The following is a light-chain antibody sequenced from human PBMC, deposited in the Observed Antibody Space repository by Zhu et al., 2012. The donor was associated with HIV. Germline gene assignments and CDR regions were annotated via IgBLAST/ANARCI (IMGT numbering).Light chain of an antibody. J-gene: IGKJ4*01. Sequence: ERVMTQSPATVSVSPGERATLSCRASQSVSSNLAWYQQKPGQALRLLIYGASTRATGIPARFSGSGSGTEFTLTISSLQSEDFAVYYCQQYNNWLSFGGGTKVEIK. CDR3: QQYNNWLS. V-gene: IGKV3-15*01. CDR1: QSVSSN. CDR2: GAS.